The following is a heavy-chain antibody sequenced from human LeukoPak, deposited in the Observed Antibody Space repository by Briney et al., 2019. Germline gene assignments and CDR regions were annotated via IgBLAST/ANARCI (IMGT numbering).Heavy chain of an antibody. CDR1: GYTLTELS. J-gene: IGHJ6*02. CDR3: ARVGVPAAMRDYYYGMDV. V-gene: IGHV1-24*01. D-gene: IGHD2-2*01. Sequence: PGASVKVSCKVSGYTLTELSMHWVRQAPGKGLEWMAGFDPEDGETIYAQKFQGRVTITADESTSTAYMELSSLRSEDTAVYYCARVGVPAAMRDYYYGMDVWGQGTTVTVSS. CDR2: FDPEDGET.